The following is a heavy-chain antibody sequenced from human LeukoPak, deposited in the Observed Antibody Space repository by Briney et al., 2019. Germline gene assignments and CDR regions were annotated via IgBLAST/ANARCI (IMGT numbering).Heavy chain of an antibody. V-gene: IGHV6-1*01. D-gene: IGHD4-17*01. CDR1: GDSVSSNSAA. CDR2: TYYRSKWYN. Sequence: TLSLTCAIPGDSVSSNSAAWNWIRQSPSRGLEWLGRTYYRSKWYNNYAVSVKSRIIIKPDTSKNQFSLQLNTVTPEDTAVYYCAREGYGDLDFDYWGQGTLVTVYS. CDR3: AREGYGDLDFDY. J-gene: IGHJ4*02.